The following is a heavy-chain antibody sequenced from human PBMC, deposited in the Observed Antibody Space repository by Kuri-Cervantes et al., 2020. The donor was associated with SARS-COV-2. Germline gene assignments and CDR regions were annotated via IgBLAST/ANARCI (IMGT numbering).Heavy chain of an antibody. D-gene: IGHD3-3*01. Sequence: SETLSLTCAVSAGSISSTNWWSWVRQPPGKGLEWIGSIYYSGSTYYNPSLKSRVTISVDTSKNQFSLKLSSVTAADTAVYYCARHVVSGWSGYFDYWGQGTLVTVSS. CDR1: AGSISSTNW. V-gene: IGHV4-39*01. CDR3: ARHVVSGWSGYFDY. CDR2: IYYSGST. J-gene: IGHJ4*02.